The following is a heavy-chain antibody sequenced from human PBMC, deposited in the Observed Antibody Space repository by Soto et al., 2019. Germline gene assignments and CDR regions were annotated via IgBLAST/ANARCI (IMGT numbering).Heavy chain of an antibody. V-gene: IGHV4-31*03. Sequence: SETLSLTCTVSGGSISSGGYWNWIRQLPGKGLEWIGYIYYSGITYYNPSLQSRVTISLDTSKNQFSLKLSSVTAADTAMYYCARDSNANWFDPWGQGTLVTVSS. J-gene: IGHJ5*02. CDR1: GGSISSGGY. CDR3: ARDSNANWFDP. CDR2: IYYSGIT.